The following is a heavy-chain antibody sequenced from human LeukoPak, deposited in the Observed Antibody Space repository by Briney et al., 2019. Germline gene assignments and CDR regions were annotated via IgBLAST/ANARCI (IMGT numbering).Heavy chain of an antibody. V-gene: IGHV1-69*04. CDR1: GYTLTELS. Sequence: SVKVSCKVSGYTLTELSMHWVRQAPGQGLEWMGRIIPILGIANYAQKFQGRVTITADKSTSTAYMELSSLRSEDTAVYYCARGLGYYDSSGSNAFDIWGQGTMVTVSS. J-gene: IGHJ3*02. D-gene: IGHD3-22*01. CDR2: IIPILGIA. CDR3: ARGLGYYDSSGSNAFDI.